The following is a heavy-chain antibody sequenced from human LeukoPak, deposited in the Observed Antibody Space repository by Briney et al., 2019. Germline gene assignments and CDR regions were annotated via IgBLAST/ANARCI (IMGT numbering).Heavy chain of an antibody. D-gene: IGHD6-13*01. J-gene: IGHJ6*03. Sequence: GASVKVSCKASGFTFTSSAVQWVRQARGQRLEWIGWIVVGSGNTNYAQKFQERVTITRDMSTSTAYMELSSLRSEDTAVYYCGYSSSPLPYYYMDVWGKGTTVTVSS. CDR3: GYSSSPLPYYYMDV. CDR1: GFTFTSSA. V-gene: IGHV1-58*01. CDR2: IVVGSGNT.